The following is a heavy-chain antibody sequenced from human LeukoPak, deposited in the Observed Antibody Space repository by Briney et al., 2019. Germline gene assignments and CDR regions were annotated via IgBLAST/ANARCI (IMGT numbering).Heavy chain of an antibody. V-gene: IGHV3-48*04. CDR3: ARMNYISSGWGAPFDY. J-gene: IGHJ4*02. D-gene: IGHD1-7*01. CDR2: IRGSGSTI. Sequence: GGSLRLSCAASGFTFSTYSMNWVRQAPGKGLEWLSYIRGSGSTIYYTDSVKGRFTISRDNAKNSLYLQMNSLRAEDTAVYYCARMNYISSGWGAPFDYWGQGTLVTVSS. CDR1: GFTFSTYS.